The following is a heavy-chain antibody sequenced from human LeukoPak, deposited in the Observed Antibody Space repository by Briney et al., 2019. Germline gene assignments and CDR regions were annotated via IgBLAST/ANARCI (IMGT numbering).Heavy chain of an antibody. CDR1: GFTFSSYS. Sequence: GGSLRLSCAASGFTFSSYSMNWVRQAPGKGLEWVSHITASGTAMFYADSVKGRFTISRDNAKNSLYLQMNSLRDEDTAVYYCARIPGGYYYAMDVWGQGTTVTVSS. J-gene: IGHJ6*02. V-gene: IGHV3-48*02. CDR2: ITASGTAM. CDR3: ARIPGGYYYAMDV. D-gene: IGHD3-16*01.